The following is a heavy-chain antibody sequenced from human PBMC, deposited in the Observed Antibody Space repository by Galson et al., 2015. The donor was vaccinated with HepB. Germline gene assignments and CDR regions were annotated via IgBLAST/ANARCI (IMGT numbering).Heavy chain of an antibody. V-gene: IGHV3-30-3*01. D-gene: IGHD5-12*01. CDR3: ASDIVATH. CDR1: GFTFSSCA. J-gene: IGHJ4*02. CDR2: ISYDGSNK. Sequence: SLRLSCAASGFTFSSCAMHWVRQAPGKGLEWVAVISYDGSNKYYADSVKGRFTISRDNSKNTLYLQMNSLRAEDTAVYYCASDIVATHWGQGTLVTVSS.